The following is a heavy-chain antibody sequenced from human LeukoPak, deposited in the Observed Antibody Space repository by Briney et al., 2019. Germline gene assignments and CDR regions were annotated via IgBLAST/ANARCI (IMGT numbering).Heavy chain of an antibody. J-gene: IGHJ6*02. V-gene: IGHV4-34*01. CDR2: INHSGST. CDR1: SGSFSGYY. D-gene: IGHD7-27*01. CDR3: ARGNWGRNYGMDV. Sequence: SETLSLTCAVYSGSFSGYYWSWIRQPPGKGLDWIGEINHSGSTNYNPSLKSRVTISVDTSKNQFSLKLSSVTAADTAVYYCARGNWGRNYGMDVWGQGTTVTVSS.